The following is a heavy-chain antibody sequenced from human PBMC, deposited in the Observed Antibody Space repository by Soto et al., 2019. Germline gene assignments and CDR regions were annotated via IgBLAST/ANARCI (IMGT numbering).Heavy chain of an antibody. CDR2: IYYSGST. CDR1: VGSVSIGSYY. D-gene: IGHD2-15*01. CDR3: ARVVVADTTYYFDY. J-gene: IGHJ4*02. V-gene: IGHV4-61*01. Sequence: PSETLSLTCTVSVGSVSIGSYYWSWIRQPPGKGLEWIGYIYYSGSTNYNPSLKSRVTISVDTSKNQFSLKLSSVTAADTAVYYCARVVVADTTYYFDYWGQGTMVTVSS.